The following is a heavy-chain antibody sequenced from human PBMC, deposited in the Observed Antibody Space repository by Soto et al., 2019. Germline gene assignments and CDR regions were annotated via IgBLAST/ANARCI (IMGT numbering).Heavy chain of an antibody. J-gene: IGHJ4*02. CDR2: IYDSWST. Sequence: PSETLSLTGTLSGGSGSSGSYCWSWSRQPPRKGLEWSGGIYDSWSTNYNPSLKCRVTISVDTSKNQFYLKLSSVTAADTAVYYCARCRGPYDLLPGPFDYWGQGTLVTVSS. CDR3: ARCRGPYDLLPGPFDY. D-gene: IGHD3-9*01. V-gene: IGHV4-61*01. CDR1: GGSGSSGSYC.